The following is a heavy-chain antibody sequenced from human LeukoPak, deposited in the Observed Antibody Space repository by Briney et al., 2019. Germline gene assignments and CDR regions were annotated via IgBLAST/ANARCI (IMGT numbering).Heavy chain of an antibody. CDR1: GGTFSSYA. V-gene: IGHV1-69*05. CDR3: AREGPPGDSSNWFLEGYFDI. Sequence: GASVEVSCKASGGTFSSYAITWVRQAPGQGLEWMGRIIPIFGTANYAQKFQGRVTITTDESTSTAYMELSTLRSDDTAVYYCAREGPPGDSSNWFLEGYFDIWGQGTLVTVSS. J-gene: IGHJ4*02. CDR2: IIPIFGTA. D-gene: IGHD6-13*01.